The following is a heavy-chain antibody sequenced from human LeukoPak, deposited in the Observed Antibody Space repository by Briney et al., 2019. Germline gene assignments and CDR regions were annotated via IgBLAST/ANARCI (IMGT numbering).Heavy chain of an antibody. J-gene: IGHJ4*02. CDR3: ARLPPQYVFFDF. Sequence: PSETLSLTCAVYGGSFSAYYWGWIRQPPGKGLKWIGEINHSGSTNYNPSLKSRVSISVDMSKNQFSLKLSSVTAADTAVYYCARLPPQYVFFDFWGQGTLVTVSS. V-gene: IGHV4-34*01. D-gene: IGHD4-11*01. CDR2: INHSGST. CDR1: GGSFSAYY.